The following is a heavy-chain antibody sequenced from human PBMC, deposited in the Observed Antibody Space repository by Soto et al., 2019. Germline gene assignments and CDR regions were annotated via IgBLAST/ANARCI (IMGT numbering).Heavy chain of an antibody. D-gene: IGHD6-13*01. CDR3: AKVTSSSWNYYGMDV. Sequence: GGYLRLCCEDSGVTFSSYAMSWVRKVLGKGLEWVSAISGSGGSTYYAASVKGRFTISRDNSKNTLYLQSNSLRAEDTAVYYCAKVTSSSWNYYGMDVWGQGTTVTVSS. CDR1: GVTFSSYA. CDR2: ISGSGGST. J-gene: IGHJ6*02. V-gene: IGHV3-23*01.